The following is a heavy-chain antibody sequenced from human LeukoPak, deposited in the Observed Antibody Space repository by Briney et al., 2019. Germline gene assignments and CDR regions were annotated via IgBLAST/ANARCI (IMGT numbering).Heavy chain of an antibody. CDR2: IYHSGST. D-gene: IGHD4-17*01. CDR3: ARDGSDYGDYELRLDY. Sequence: SETLSLTCAVSGGSISSSNWWSWVRQPPGKGLEWIGEIYHSGSTNYNPSLKSRVTISVDKSKNQFSLKLSSVTAADTAVYYCARDGSDYGDYELRLDYWGQGTLVTVSS. CDR1: GGSISSSNW. V-gene: IGHV4-4*02. J-gene: IGHJ4*02.